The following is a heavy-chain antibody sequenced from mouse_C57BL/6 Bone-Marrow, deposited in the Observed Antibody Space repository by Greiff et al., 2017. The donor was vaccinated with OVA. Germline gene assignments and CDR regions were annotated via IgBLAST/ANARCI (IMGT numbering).Heavy chain of an antibody. CDR1: GYTFTDYE. CDR3: TREGNYYGSSQDD. D-gene: IGHD1-1*01. CDR2: IDPETGGT. J-gene: IGHJ4*01. V-gene: IGHV1-15*01. Sequence: QVQLQQSGAELVRPGASVTLSCKASGYTFTDYEMHWVKQTPVHGLEWIGAIDPETGGTAYNQKFKGKAILTADKSSSTAYMELRSLTSEDSAVYYCTREGNYYGSSQDDWGQGTSVTVSS.